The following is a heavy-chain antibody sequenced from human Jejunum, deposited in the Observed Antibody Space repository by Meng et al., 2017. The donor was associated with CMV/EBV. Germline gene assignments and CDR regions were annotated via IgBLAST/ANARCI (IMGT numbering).Heavy chain of an antibody. J-gene: IGHJ4*02. CDR3: ARGTTGRWLQSGPYFDY. CDR1: GGSFSGYQ. Sequence: QVQLQQWGAGLLRPSETLSLTCSVHGGSFSGYQWSWIRQPPGKGLEWIWEINHGGSTNYNPSLKSRVTISVDTTKNQFSLKLSSVTAADTALYYCARGTTGRWLQSGPYFDYWGQATLVTSPQ. D-gene: IGHD5-24*01. CDR2: INHGGST. V-gene: IGHV4-34*01.